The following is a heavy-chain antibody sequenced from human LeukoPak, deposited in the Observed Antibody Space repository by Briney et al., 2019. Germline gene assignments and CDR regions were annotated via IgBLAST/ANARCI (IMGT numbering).Heavy chain of an antibody. D-gene: IGHD6-13*01. CDR3: TTDRMAAAGTGDY. CDR1: GFTFSNAW. V-gene: IGHV3-15*01. J-gene: IGHJ4*02. CDR2: IKSKTDGGTT. Sequence: GGSLRLSCAASGFTFSNAWMSWVRQAPGKGLEWVGRIKSKTDGGTTDYAAPVKGRFTISRDDSKNTLCLQMNSLKTEDTAVYYCTTDRMAAAGTGDYWGQGTLVTVSS.